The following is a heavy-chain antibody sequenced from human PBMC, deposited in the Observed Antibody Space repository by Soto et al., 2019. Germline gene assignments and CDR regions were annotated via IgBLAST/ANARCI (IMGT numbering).Heavy chain of an antibody. CDR3: ARQVGYCSSTSCYHDYYGMDV. CDR2: IYPGDSDT. CDR1: GYSFTSYW. D-gene: IGHD2-2*01. V-gene: IGHV5-51*01. Sequence: GESLKISCKGSGYSFTSYWSGWVRQMPGKGLEWMGIIYPGDSDTRYSPSFQGQVTISADKSISTAFLQWSSLKASDTAMYYCARQVGYCSSTSCYHDYYGMDVWGQGTTVTVS. J-gene: IGHJ6*02.